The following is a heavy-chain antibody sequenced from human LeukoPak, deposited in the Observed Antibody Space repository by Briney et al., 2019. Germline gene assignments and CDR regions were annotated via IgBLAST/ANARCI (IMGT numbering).Heavy chain of an antibody. D-gene: IGHD1-26*01. CDR1: GFSFSSFG. Sequence: PGGSLRLSCAASGFSFSSFGMHWVRQAPGKGLEWVAFIRYDGSNKYYADSVKGRFTISRDNSKNTLYLQTNSLRAEDTAVYYCAKLSIVGALDAFDIWGQGTMVTVSS. J-gene: IGHJ3*02. CDR3: AKLSIVGALDAFDI. V-gene: IGHV3-30*02. CDR2: IRYDGSNK.